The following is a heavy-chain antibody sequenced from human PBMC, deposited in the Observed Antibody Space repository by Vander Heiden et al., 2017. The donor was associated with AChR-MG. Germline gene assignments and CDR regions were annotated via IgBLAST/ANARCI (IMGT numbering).Heavy chain of an antibody. Sequence: EVQLVESGGGLVQPGGSLRLPCEASGFPFSNNWMGWVRQAPGKGLECVANIKQDGSEKYYGDSVKGRFTISRDNAKNTLYLQMNSLRPEDTAVYYCAREVYDMGDAFDIWGQGTVVTVS. V-gene: IGHV3-7*01. CDR2: IKQDGSEK. CDR3: AREVYDMGDAFDI. J-gene: IGHJ3*02. CDR1: GFPFSNNW. D-gene: IGHD3-22*01.